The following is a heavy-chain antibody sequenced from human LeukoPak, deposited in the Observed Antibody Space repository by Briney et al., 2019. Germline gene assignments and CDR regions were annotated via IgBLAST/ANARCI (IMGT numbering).Heavy chain of an antibody. J-gene: IGHJ3*02. Sequence: SVKVSCKASGGTFSSYAISWVRQAPGQGLEWMGGIIPIFGTANYAQKFQGRVTITADESTSTAYVELSSLRSEDTAVYYCARSIVVVPAASDAFDIWGQGTMVTVSS. CDR2: IIPIFGTA. CDR1: GGTFSSYA. V-gene: IGHV1-69*13. CDR3: ARSIVVVPAASDAFDI. D-gene: IGHD2-2*01.